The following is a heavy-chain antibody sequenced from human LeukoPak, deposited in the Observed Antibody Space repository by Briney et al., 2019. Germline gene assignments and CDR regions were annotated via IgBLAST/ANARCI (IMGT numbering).Heavy chain of an antibody. CDR3: AREGMSGRYNWFDP. CDR2: IIPILGIA. CDR1: GGTFSSYA. J-gene: IGHJ5*02. D-gene: IGHD3-10*01. Sequence: SVKVSCKASGGTFSSYAISWVRQAPGQGLEWMGRIIPILGIANYAQKFQGRVTITADKSTSTAYMELSSLRSEDTAVYYCAREGMSGRYNWFDPWGQETLVTVSS. V-gene: IGHV1-69*04.